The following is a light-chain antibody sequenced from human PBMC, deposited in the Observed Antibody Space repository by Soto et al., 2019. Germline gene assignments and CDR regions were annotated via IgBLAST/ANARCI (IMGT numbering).Light chain of an antibody. CDR1: QSVSSN. CDR2: GAS. Sequence: DIVLTQSPATLSVSPGERATLSCRASQSVSSNLAWYQQKPGQAPRLLIYGASSRATGIPASFSGSGSGTEFTLTISSLQSEDFAVYYCQQYNNWPITFGQGTRLEIK. J-gene: IGKJ5*01. V-gene: IGKV3-15*01. CDR3: QQYNNWPIT.